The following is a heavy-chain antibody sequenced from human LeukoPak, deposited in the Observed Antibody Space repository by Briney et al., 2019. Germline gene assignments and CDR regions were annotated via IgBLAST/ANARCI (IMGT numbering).Heavy chain of an antibody. Sequence: GGSLRLSCAASGFTVSSNYMSWVRQAPGNGLEWVSVIYSGGSTYYADSVKGRFTISRDNSKNTLYLQMNSLRAEDTAVYYCASAPSGYSSGWYSIGFDYWGQGTLVTVSS. D-gene: IGHD6-19*01. V-gene: IGHV3-53*01. CDR1: GFTVSSNY. J-gene: IGHJ4*02. CDR2: IYSGGST. CDR3: ASAPSGYSSGWYSIGFDY.